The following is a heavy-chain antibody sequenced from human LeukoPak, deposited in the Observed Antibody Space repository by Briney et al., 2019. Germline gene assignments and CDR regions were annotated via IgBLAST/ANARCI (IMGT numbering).Heavy chain of an antibody. CDR3: ATRQGVSVHYGMDV. CDR1: GGSISSYY. V-gene: IGHV4-59*08. Sequence: SETLSLTCTVSGGSISSYYWSWIRQPPGKGLEWIGYIYYSGSTNYNPSLKSRVTISVDTSKNQFSLKLSSVTAADTAVYYCATRQGVSVHYGMDVWGQGTTVTVSS. CDR2: IYYSGST. J-gene: IGHJ6*02.